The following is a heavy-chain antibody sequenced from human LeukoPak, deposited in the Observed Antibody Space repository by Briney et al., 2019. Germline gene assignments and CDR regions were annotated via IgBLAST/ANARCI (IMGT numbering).Heavy chain of an antibody. CDR2: IYYSGST. V-gene: IGHV4-39*07. D-gene: IGHD4-17*01. CDR1: GGSISSSSYY. Sequence: PSETLSLTCTVSGGSISSSSYYWGWIRQPPGKGLEWIGSIYYSGSTYYNPSLKSRVTISVDTSKNQFSLKLSSLTAADTAVYYCARDPTTVTTWAFDYWGQGTLVTVSS. CDR3: ARDPTTVTTWAFDY. J-gene: IGHJ4*02.